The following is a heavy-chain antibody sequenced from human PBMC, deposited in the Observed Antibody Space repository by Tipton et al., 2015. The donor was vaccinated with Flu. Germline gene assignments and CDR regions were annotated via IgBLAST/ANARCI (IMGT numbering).Heavy chain of an antibody. CDR1: GDSISSYYY. D-gene: IGHD5-24*01. J-gene: IGHJ3*02. CDR2: VSRPGST. Sequence: TLSLTCAVSGDSISSYYYWGWIRQFPGKGLEWIGTVSRPGSTNYNPSLKSRVTISVDTSKNQFSLKLSSVTAADTAVYYCARGLRDGYNPHDAFDIWGQGTMVTVSS. V-gene: IGHV4-38-2*01. CDR3: ARGLRDGYNPHDAFDI.